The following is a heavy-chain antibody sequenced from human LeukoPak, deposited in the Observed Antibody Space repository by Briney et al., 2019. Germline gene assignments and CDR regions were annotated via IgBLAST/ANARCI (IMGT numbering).Heavy chain of an antibody. CDR1: GDSISRSY. J-gene: IGHJ6*02. V-gene: IGHV4-59*01. CDR3: ARASSGAIYYYGMDV. D-gene: IGHD3-10*01. CDR2: IYSSGST. Sequence: SETLSLTCTVSGDSISRSYWTWIRQSPGNRLEWIGCIYSSGSTRYNPSLKSRVTISEETSKNQFSLRLSSVTAADTAVYYCARASSGAIYYYGMDVWGQGTTVTVSS.